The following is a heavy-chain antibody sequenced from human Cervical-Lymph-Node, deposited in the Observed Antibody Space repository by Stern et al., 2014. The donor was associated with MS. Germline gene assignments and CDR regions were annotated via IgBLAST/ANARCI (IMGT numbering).Heavy chain of an antibody. J-gene: IGHJ4*02. CDR3: AKHSCSGYYYHDY. D-gene: IGHD6-13*01. Sequence: EVQLEESGGGLVQPGGSLRISCAASGFTFTNCAMSWVRQAPGKGLEWVSSITSSGGGTYYADSVKGRFTISRDNSENTLSLQMNSLRAEDTAVYYCAKHSCSGYYYHDYWGQGTLVTVSS. CDR1: GFTFTNCA. V-gene: IGHV3-23*04. CDR2: ITSSGGGT.